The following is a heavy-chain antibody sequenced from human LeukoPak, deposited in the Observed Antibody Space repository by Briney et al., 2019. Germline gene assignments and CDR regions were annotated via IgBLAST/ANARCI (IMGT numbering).Heavy chain of an antibody. J-gene: IGHJ3*02. V-gene: IGHV3-23*01. Sequence: GGSLRLSCAASGFTFSTYAMSWVRQAPAKGLEWVSAISGGGSSTYYADSVKGRFTISRDNSNNALYLRMNSLRAEDTAVYYCALRGVGGAFDIWGHGTMVTVSS. D-gene: IGHD3-10*01. CDR3: ALRGVGGAFDI. CDR2: ISGGGSST. CDR1: GFTFSTYA.